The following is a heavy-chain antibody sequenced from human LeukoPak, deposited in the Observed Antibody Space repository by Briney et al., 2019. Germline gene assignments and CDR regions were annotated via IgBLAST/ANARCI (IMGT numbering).Heavy chain of an antibody. J-gene: IGHJ3*02. CDR2: IYTSGST. CDR1: GGSISSGSYY. Sequence: PSQTLSLTCTVSGGSISSGSYYWSWIRQPAGKGLEWIGRIYTSGSTNYNPSLKSRVTISVDTSKNQYSLKLSSVTAADTAVYYCARDFSTIFGVVNDAFDIWGQGTMVTVSS. D-gene: IGHD3-3*01. CDR3: ARDFSTIFGVVNDAFDI. V-gene: IGHV4-61*02.